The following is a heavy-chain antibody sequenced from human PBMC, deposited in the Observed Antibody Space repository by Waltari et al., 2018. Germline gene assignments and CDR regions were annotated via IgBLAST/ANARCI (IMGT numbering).Heavy chain of an antibody. V-gene: IGHV3-9*01. Sequence: EVQLVESGGGLVQPGRSLRLSCAASGFPFDDYAMHWVRQAPGKGLEGVSGISWNSGSIGYADSVKGRFTISRDNAKNSLYLQMNSLRAEDTALYYCAKGGRLKIAHGVDYWGQGTLVTVSS. D-gene: IGHD5-12*01. CDR1: GFPFDDYA. CDR3: AKGGRLKIAHGVDY. CDR2: ISWNSGSI. J-gene: IGHJ4*02.